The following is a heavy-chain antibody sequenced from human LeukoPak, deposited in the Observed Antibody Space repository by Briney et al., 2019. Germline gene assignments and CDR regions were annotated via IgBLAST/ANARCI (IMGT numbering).Heavy chain of an antibody. J-gene: IGHJ4*02. Sequence: PGGSLRLSCAASGFTFPNYALAWVRQAPGKGLQSVSYISHSGRRTYYAASVLGRFTVSRDNSKNTLYLEMKGLTAEDTAVYYCAKDRRHCSSTFCSGDHFDSWGRGTLVTVSS. D-gene: IGHD3-10*02. CDR3: AKDRRHCSSTFCSGDHFDS. V-gene: IGHV3-23*01. CDR2: ISHSGRRT. CDR1: GFTFPNYA.